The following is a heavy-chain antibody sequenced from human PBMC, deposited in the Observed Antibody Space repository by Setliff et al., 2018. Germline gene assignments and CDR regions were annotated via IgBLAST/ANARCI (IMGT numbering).Heavy chain of an antibody. V-gene: IGHV4-39*01. J-gene: IGHJ3*01. CDR2: INYSGKT. Sequence: SEPLSLTCTVSGGSMSSGDYWWGWIRQPPGKGLEWIGSINYSGKTYYNPSLKSRATMSVDASKNQFSLKLNSVTAADAAIYYCARQVGGGLWTFDVWGQGTMVTVSS. CDR1: GGSMSSGDYW. D-gene: IGHD3-16*01. CDR3: ARQVGGGLWTFDV.